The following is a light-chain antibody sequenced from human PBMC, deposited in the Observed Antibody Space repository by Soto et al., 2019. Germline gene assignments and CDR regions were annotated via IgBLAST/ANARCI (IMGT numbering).Light chain of an antibody. CDR1: QRVSSSY. Sequence: EIVLTQSPGTLSLSPGERAALSCRASQRVSSSYLAWYQQKPGQAPRLLIYGASSRATGIPDRLSGSGSGTDFTLTISRLEPEDFAVYYCQQYGSSPLYTFGQGTKLEIK. J-gene: IGKJ2*01. CDR3: QQYGSSPLYT. V-gene: IGKV3-20*01. CDR2: GAS.